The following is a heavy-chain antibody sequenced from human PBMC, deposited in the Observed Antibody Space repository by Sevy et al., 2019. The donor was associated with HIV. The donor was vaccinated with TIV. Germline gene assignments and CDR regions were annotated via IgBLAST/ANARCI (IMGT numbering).Heavy chain of an antibody. D-gene: IGHD5-12*01. CDR1: GFTLNKAW. V-gene: IGHV3-15*07. CDR3: SMEDGYNYFDY. Sequence: GGSLRLSCAASGFTLNKAWMNWVRQAPGKGLEWVGRIKSETDGGTTDYAEPLKGRFSISRDDSKNTLYLQMNSLKIEDPAVYYCSMEDGYNYFDYWGQGALVTVSS. CDR2: IKSETDGGTT. J-gene: IGHJ4*02.